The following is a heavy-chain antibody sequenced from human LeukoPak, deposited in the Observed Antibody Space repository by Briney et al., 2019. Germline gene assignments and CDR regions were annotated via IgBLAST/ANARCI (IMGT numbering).Heavy chain of an antibody. V-gene: IGHV3-49*03. Sequence: GGSLRLSCTASGFTFGDYAMSWFRQAPGKGLEWVGFIRSKAYGGTTEYAASVKGRFTISRDDSKSIAYLEMNSLKTEDTAVYYCTRGRVPTWKHEGPYCSGGSCYFSGMDVWGQGTTVTVSS. CDR3: TRGRVPTWKHEGPYCSGGSCYFSGMDV. J-gene: IGHJ6*02. CDR2: IRSKAYGGTT. D-gene: IGHD2-15*01. CDR1: GFTFGDYA.